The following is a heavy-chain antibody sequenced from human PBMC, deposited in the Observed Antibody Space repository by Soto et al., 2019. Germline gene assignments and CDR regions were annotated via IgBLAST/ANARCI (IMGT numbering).Heavy chain of an antibody. CDR3: ARSSGGSYFGY. CDR2: IFYSGST. J-gene: IGHJ4*02. V-gene: IGHV4-39*01. D-gene: IGHD2-15*01. Sequence: QLQLQESGPGLVKPSETLSLTCTVSGGSISSSSYYWGWIRQPPGKGLEWIGNIFYSGSTYYNPSLKSRVTTSVATSKARFSLKLRSVTAADTAVYYWARSSGGSYFGYWGQGTLVTVSS. CDR1: GGSISSSSYY.